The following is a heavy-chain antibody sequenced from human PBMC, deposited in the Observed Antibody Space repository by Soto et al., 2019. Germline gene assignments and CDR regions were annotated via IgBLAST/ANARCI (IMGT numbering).Heavy chain of an antibody. Sequence: EVQLVESGGGLVQPGGSLRLSCAASGFTFSGYSMFWVRQAPGKRLEYVSAINTNGVNTYYAKSVKGRFTISRDNSKNTMYLKIGSLRAEEMAVYYCARGRVEDSSGWATYFDYWGQGTLVTVSS. CDR2: INTNGVNT. V-gene: IGHV3-64*01. CDR1: GFTFSGYS. CDR3: ARGRVEDSSGWATYFDY. D-gene: IGHD6-19*01. J-gene: IGHJ4*02.